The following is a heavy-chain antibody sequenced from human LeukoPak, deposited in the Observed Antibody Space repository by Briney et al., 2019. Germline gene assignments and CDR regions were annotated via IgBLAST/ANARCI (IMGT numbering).Heavy chain of an antibody. J-gene: IGHJ4*02. CDR3: ARGRVGATTFGFY. V-gene: IGHV4-34*01. CDR1: GGSFSGYY. Sequence: SETLSLTCTVYGGSFSGYYWSWIRQPPGKGLEWIGEINHSGSTNYNPSLKSRVTISVDTSKNQFSLKLSSVTAADTAVYYCARGRVGATTFGFYWGQGTLVTVSS. D-gene: IGHD1-26*01. CDR2: INHSGST.